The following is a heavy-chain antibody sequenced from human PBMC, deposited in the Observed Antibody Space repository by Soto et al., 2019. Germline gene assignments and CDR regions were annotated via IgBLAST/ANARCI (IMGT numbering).Heavy chain of an antibody. CDR1: GFTFTSSS. CDR2: ITVGTGNT. Sequence: SVKVSCKASGFTFTSSSVQWVRQARGQRLEWIGWITVGTGNTNYAQKFQERVTITRDMSTSTAYMELSNLRSEDTAVFFCAAGDSSGYYAGWGQGTQVTGSS. J-gene: IGHJ4*02. CDR3: AAGDSSGYYAG. D-gene: IGHD3-22*01. V-gene: IGHV1-58*01.